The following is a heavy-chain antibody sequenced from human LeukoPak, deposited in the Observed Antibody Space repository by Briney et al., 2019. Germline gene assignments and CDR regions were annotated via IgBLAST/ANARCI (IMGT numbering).Heavy chain of an antibody. V-gene: IGHV3-7*01. CDR2: IKQDGSEK. D-gene: IGHD2-2*01. Sequence: PGGSLRLSCAASGFTFSSYWMSWVRQAPGKGLEWVANIKQDGSEKYYVDSVKGRFTNSRDNAKNSLYLQMNSLRAEDPAVYYCARGGYCSRTSCHCQSSSWFVTWCPTYYFDSWGQGTLGTVSS. CDR1: GFTFSSYW. CDR3: ARGGYCSRTSCHCQSSSWFVTWCPTYYFDS. J-gene: IGHJ4*02.